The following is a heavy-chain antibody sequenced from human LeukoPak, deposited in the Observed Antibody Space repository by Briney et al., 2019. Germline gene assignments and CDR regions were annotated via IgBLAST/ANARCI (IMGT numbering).Heavy chain of an antibody. V-gene: IGHV3-9*01. CDR3: AREQGYYVGYYYMDV. D-gene: IGHD3-22*01. CDR1: GFTFDDYA. CDR2: ISWNSGTI. Sequence: GGSLRLSCAASGFTFDDYAMHWVRQAPGKGLEWVSGISWNSGTIGYADSVKGRFTISRDNAKNSLYLQMNSLRAEDTAVYYCAREQGYYVGYYYMDVWGKGTTVTVSS. J-gene: IGHJ6*03.